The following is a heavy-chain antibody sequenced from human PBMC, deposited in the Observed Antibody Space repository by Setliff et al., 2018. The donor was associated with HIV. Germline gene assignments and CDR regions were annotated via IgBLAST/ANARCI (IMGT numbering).Heavy chain of an antibody. J-gene: IGHJ6*02. Sequence: ASVKVSCKTSGYTFTSYDINWVRQATGQGLEWMGWMNPNSGNRGYAQKFQGRVTFTWDTSASTAYMELSSLRSEDTALYYCARNFGLSPSGKYYYYYGMDIWGQGTTVTVSS. D-gene: IGHD3-10*01. V-gene: IGHV1-8*03. CDR3: ARNFGLSPSGKYYYYYGMDI. CDR1: GYTFTSYD. CDR2: MNPNSGNR.